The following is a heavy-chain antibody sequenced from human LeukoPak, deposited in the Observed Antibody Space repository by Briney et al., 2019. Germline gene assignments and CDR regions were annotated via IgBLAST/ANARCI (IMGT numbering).Heavy chain of an antibody. V-gene: IGHV3-30*03. Sequence: GGSLRLSCVASGFTFHDHGMDWVRQAPGKGLEWVAVIAADGGVKHYADSAQGRFILSRDNSKNTLFLQMNSLSVEDTAVYYCAREATWGQWYFDHWGQGTPVTVSS. CDR2: IAADGGVK. J-gene: IGHJ4*02. D-gene: IGHD6-19*01. CDR3: AREATWGQWYFDH. CDR1: GFTFHDHG.